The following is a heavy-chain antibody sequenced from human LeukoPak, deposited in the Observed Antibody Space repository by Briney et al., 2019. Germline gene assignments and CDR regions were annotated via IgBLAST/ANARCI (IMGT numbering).Heavy chain of an antibody. Sequence: ASVKVSCKASGYTFTSYGISWVRQAPGQGLEWMGWINPNSGGTNYAQKFQGRVTMTRDTSISTAYMELSRLRSDDTAVYYCARDDSYYFDYWGQGTLVTVSS. CDR1: GYTFTSYG. CDR3: ARDDSYYFDY. CDR2: INPNSGGT. V-gene: IGHV1-2*02. J-gene: IGHJ4*02. D-gene: IGHD2-21*01.